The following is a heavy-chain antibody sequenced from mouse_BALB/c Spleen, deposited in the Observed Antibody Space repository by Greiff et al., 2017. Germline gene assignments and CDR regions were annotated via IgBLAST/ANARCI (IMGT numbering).Heavy chain of an antibody. CDR2: INPSNGRT. CDR1: GYTFTSYW. D-gene: IGHD5-5*01. Sequence: QVQLQQPGAELVQPGASVKLSCKASGYTFTSYWMHWVKQRPGQGLEWIGEINPSNGRTNYNEKFKSKATLTVDKSSSTAYMQLSSLTSEDSAVYYCARLPDYWGQGTSVTVSS. CDR3: ARLPDY. J-gene: IGHJ4*01. V-gene: IGHV1S81*02.